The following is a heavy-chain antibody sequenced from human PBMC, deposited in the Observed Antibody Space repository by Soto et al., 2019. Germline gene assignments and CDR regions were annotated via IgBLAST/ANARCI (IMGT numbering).Heavy chain of an antibody. J-gene: IGHJ4*02. V-gene: IGHV1-18*04. CDR3: AREFEKQWLVPGY. D-gene: IGHD6-19*01. CDR2: IRANNVNT. CDR1: GYTFTSYG. Sequence: QVQLVPSGADVKKPGASVKVSCKASGYTFTSYGISWVRQAPGQGLEWMGWIRANNVNTNYAQKLQGRVNMTTETSTSTAYMELRSLRSDDTAVYYCAREFEKQWLVPGYWGQGTLVTVSS.